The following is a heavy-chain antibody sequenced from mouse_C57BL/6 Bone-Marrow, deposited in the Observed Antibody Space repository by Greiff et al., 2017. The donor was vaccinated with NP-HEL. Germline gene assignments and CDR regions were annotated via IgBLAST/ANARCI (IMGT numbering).Heavy chain of an antibody. J-gene: IGHJ1*03. CDR1: GFSLTSYA. Sequence: VHLVESGPGLVAPSQSLSITCTVSGFSLTSYAISWVRQPPGKGLEWLGVIWTGGGTNYNSALKSRLSISKDNSKSQVFLKMNSLQTDDTARYYCARNEDYGSSPYWYFDVWGTGTTVTVSS. V-gene: IGHV2-9-1*01. CDR3: ARNEDYGSSPYWYFDV. CDR2: IWTGGGT. D-gene: IGHD1-1*01.